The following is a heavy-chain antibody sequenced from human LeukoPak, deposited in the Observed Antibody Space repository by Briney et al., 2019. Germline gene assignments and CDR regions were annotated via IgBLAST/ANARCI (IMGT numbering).Heavy chain of an antibody. Sequence: SVKVSCKASGYTFTGYYMHWVRQAPGQGLEWMGGIIPIFGTANYAQKFQGRVTITADESTSTAYMELSSLRSEDTAVYYCARSLEDCSSTSCQWGYFDYWGQGTLVTVSS. D-gene: IGHD2-2*01. CDR3: ARSLEDCSSTSCQWGYFDY. J-gene: IGHJ4*02. CDR1: GYTFTGYY. V-gene: IGHV1-69*13. CDR2: IIPIFGTA.